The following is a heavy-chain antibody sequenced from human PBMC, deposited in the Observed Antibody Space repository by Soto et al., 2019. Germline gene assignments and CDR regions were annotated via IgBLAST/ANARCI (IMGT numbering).Heavy chain of an antibody. CDR3: TLANCSGGSCYPAFDI. CDR2: IRSKANSYAT. D-gene: IGHD2-15*01. CDR1: GFTFSGSA. Sequence: GGSLRLSCAASGFTFSGSAIHWVRQASGKGLEWVGRIRSKANSYATACTASVKGRFTISRDDSKNTAYLQMKSLKTEDTAVYYCTLANCSGGSCYPAFDIWGQGTMVTVSS. J-gene: IGHJ3*02. V-gene: IGHV3-73*01.